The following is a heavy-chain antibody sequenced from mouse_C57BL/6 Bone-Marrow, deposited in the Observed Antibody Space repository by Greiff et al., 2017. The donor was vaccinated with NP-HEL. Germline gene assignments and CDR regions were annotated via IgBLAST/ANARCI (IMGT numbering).Heavy chain of an antibody. J-gene: IGHJ4*01. V-gene: IGHV14-2*01. D-gene: IGHD1-1*01. CDR2: IDPEDGET. Sequence: VHVKQSGAELVKPGASVKLSCTASGFNIKDYYMHWVKQRTEQGLEWIGRIDPEDGETKYAPKFQGKATITADTSSNTAYLKLSSLTSEDTAVYYCARNYGSIYYAMDYWGKGTSVTVSS. CDR1: GFNIKDYY. CDR3: ARNYGSIYYAMDY.